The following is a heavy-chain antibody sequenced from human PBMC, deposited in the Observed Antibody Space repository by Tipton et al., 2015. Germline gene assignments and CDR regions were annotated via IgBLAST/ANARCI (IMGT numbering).Heavy chain of an antibody. D-gene: IGHD4-23*01. J-gene: IGHJ6*02. CDR1: GFTFSSFA. Sequence: SLRLSCAASGFTFSSFATSWVRQAPGKGLEWVAIIWYDGSYKYYADSVKGRFSISRDNSKNTLYLQMNSLRAEDTALYYCARDVDDYGGNSGPREYYGKDVWGQGTTVTVSS. V-gene: IGHV3-33*08. CDR2: IWYDGSYK. CDR3: ARDVDDYGGNSGPREYYGKDV.